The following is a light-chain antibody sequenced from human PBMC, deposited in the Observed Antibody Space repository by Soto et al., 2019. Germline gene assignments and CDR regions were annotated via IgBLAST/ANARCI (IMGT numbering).Light chain of an antibody. J-gene: IGKJ3*01. CDR2: GTS. V-gene: IGKV3-20*01. CDR1: QSVSNNY. Sequence: EIVLTQSPGTLSLSPGATATLSCRASQSVSNNYLAWFQQKPGQAPRLLIYGTSGRATGIPDRFSGSGSGTDFTLTISRLEPEDFAVYYCHHYGVSPIYTFGPGNKVDFK. CDR3: HHYGVSPIYT.